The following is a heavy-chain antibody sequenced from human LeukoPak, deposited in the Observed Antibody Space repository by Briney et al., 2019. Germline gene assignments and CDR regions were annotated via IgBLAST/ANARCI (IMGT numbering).Heavy chain of an antibody. CDR2: IYHSGST. D-gene: IGHD6-6*01. V-gene: IGHV4-30-2*01. J-gene: IGHJ4*02. Sequence: PSETLSLTCTVSGGSISSGGYYWSWIRQPPGKGLEWIGYIYHSGSTYYNPSLKSRVTISVDRSKNQFSLKLSSVTAADTAVYYCARGEYSPLHYFDYWGQGTLVTVSS. CDR1: GGSISSGGYY. CDR3: ARGEYSPLHYFDY.